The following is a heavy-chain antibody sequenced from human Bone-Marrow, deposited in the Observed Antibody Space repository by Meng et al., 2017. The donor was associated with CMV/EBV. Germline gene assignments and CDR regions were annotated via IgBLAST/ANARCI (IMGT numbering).Heavy chain of an antibody. D-gene: IGHD2-2*01. CDR3: AKEACSSTSCSKPRHDY. J-gene: IGHJ4*02. CDR2: IYGGGST. V-gene: IGHV3-53*01. Sequence: GESLKISCAASGFTVSSNYMSWVRQAPGKGLEWVSVIYGGGSTYYADSVKGRFTISRDNSKNTLYLQMNSLRAEDTAVYYCAKEACSSTSCSKPRHDYWGQGTLVTVSS. CDR1: GFTVSSNY.